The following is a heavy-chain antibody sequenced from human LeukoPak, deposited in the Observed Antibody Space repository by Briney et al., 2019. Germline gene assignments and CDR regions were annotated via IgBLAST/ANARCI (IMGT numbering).Heavy chain of an antibody. J-gene: IGHJ4*02. CDR2: INHSGST. CDR3: ARVRYSSGWYPY. Sequence: SETLSLTCAVYGVSFSGYYWSWIRQPPGKGLEWIGEINHSGSTNYNPSLKSRVTISVDTSKNQFSLKLSSVTAADTAVYYCARVRYSSGWYPYWGQGTLVTVSS. CDR1: GVSFSGYY. V-gene: IGHV4-34*01. D-gene: IGHD6-19*01.